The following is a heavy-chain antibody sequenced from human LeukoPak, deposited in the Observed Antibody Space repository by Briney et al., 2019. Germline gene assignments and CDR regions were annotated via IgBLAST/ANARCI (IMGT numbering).Heavy chain of an antibody. CDR1: GGSFSGYY. V-gene: IGHV4-34*01. CDR2: IHHSGST. CDR3: ARSRGWLQSHPLGY. Sequence: KPSETLSLTCAVYGGSFSGYYWGWIRQPPGKGLEWIGEIHHSGSTNYNPSLKSRVTISVDTSKNQFSLKLSSVTAADTAVYYCARSRGWLQSHPLGYWGQGTLVTVSS. D-gene: IGHD5-24*01. J-gene: IGHJ4*02.